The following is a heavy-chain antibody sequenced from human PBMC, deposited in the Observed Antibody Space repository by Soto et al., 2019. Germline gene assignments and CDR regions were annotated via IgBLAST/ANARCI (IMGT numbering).Heavy chain of an antibody. CDR3: AKDRVPNDSSGYYSILTDS. J-gene: IGHJ4*02. CDR1: GGSFSGYY. Sequence: SETLSLTCAVYGGSFSGYYWNWIRQPPGKGLEWIGEINHSGSTNYNPSLKSRVTISLDTSKNQFSLKLSSMTAEDTAVYYCAKDRVPNDSSGYYSILTDSWGQGTVVTVSS. D-gene: IGHD3-22*01. V-gene: IGHV4-34*01. CDR2: INHSGST.